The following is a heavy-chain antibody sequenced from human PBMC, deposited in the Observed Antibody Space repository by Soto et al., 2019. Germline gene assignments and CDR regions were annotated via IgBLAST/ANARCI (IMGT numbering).Heavy chain of an antibody. V-gene: IGHV3-33*01. CDR3: ARGSFYCSSTSCYSFDY. J-gene: IGHJ4*02. CDR2: IWYDGSNK. CDR1: GFTFSSYG. D-gene: IGHD2-2*02. Sequence: GGSLRLSCAASGFTFSSYGMHWVRQAPGKGLEWVAVIWYDGSNKYYADSVKGRFTISRDNSKNTLYLQMNSLRAEDTAVYYCARGSFYCSSTSCYSFDYWGQGTLVTVSS.